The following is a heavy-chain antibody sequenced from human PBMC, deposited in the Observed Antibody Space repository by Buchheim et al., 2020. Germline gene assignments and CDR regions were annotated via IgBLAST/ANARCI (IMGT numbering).Heavy chain of an antibody. CDR3: ATRGDSSGGHYYYYGMDV. CDR1: GGSFSDYY. CDR2: INHSGST. J-gene: IGHJ6*02. D-gene: IGHD3-22*01. V-gene: IGHV4-34*01. Sequence: QVQLQQWGAGLLKPSETLSLTCAVYGGSFSDYYWSWIRQPPGKGLEWIGEINHSGSTNYNPSLKSRVTISVDTSKNQFSLKLSSVTAADTAVYYCATRGDSSGGHYYYYGMDVWGQGTT.